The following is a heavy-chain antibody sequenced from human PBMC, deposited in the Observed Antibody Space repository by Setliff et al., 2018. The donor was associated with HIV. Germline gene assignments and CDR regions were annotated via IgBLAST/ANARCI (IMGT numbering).Heavy chain of an antibody. Sequence: PSETLSLTCSVFGGSISTYSYYWGWARQPPGMGLEWIGSIYHTANTHYSPSLETRVAIFVDTSKNQFSLRLSSVTAADSAMYYCVRHDPPNSGRFYFDLWGRGTLVTVSS. CDR2: IYHTANT. J-gene: IGHJ4*01. CDR3: VRHDPPNSGRFYFDL. D-gene: IGHD1-26*01. CDR1: GGSISTYSYY. V-gene: IGHV4-39*01.